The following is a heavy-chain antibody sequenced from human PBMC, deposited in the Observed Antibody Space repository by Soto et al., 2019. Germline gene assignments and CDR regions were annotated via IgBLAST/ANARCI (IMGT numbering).Heavy chain of an antibody. CDR2: INAGNGNT. Sequence: GASVKVSCKASGYTFTSYAMHWVRQAPGQRLEWMGWINAGNGNTKYSQKFQGRVTITRDTSASTAYMELRSLRSDDTAVYYCARVTGRGAFDIWGQGTMVTVSS. V-gene: IGHV1-3*01. CDR3: ARVTGRGAFDI. J-gene: IGHJ3*02. CDR1: GYTFTSYA.